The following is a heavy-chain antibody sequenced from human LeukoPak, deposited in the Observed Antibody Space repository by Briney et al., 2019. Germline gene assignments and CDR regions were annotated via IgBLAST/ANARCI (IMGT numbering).Heavy chain of an antibody. J-gene: IGHJ4*02. CDR3: AKWELYSGFYYIDY. D-gene: IGHD1-26*01. CDR2: IKPDGSLI. V-gene: IGHV3-7*01. CDR1: GITFHKSW. Sequence: GGSLRLSCTVSGITFHKSWMTWVRQGPGKGLEWVANIKPDGSLIYYVDSVKGRFTISRDNAKNSLYLQMNSLRAEDTAVYYCAKWELYSGFYYIDYWGQGTLATVSS.